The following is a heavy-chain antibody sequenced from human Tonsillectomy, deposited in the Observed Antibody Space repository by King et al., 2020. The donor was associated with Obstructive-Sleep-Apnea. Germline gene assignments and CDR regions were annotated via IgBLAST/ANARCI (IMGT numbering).Heavy chain of an antibody. CDR2: ISAYNGNT. V-gene: IGHV1-18*04. D-gene: IGHD3-22*01. Sequence: VQLVESGAEVKKPGASVKVSCKASGYTFTSYGISWVRQAPGQALEWMGWISAYNGNTNYAQKLQGRVTMTTDTSTSTANMELRSLRSDEPAVYYCARDRWGTYYYDSSGQPRFDYWGQGTLVTVSS. CDR1: GYTFTSYG. CDR3: ARDRWGTYYYDSSGQPRFDY. J-gene: IGHJ4*02.